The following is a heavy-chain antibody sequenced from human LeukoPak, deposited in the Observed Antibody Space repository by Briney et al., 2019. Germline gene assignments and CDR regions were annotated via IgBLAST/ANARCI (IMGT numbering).Heavy chain of an antibody. CDR3: VKLGRTAPDY. V-gene: IGHV3-64D*09. J-gene: IGHJ4*02. CDR2: ISSSGGGT. CDR1: GFTFSSYA. Sequence: GGSLRLSCSASGFTFSSYAMHWVRQAPGKGLESVAGISSSGGGTYYADSVKGRFTISRDNTKNTLDLQMSSLRAEDTAVYYCVKLGRTAPDYWGQGTLVTVSS.